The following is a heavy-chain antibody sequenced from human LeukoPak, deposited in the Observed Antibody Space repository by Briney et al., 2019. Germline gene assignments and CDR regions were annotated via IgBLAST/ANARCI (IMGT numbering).Heavy chain of an antibody. Sequence: ETLSLTCTVSGGSISSYYWSWVRQAPGKGLEWVSSISSSSNYIYYADSVRGRFTISRDNAKNSLYLQMSSLRAEDTAVYYCARENNYYDSSGYYVYYFDYWGQGTLVTVSS. CDR2: ISSSSNYI. CDR1: GGSISSYY. D-gene: IGHD3-22*01. CDR3: ARENNYYDSSGYYVYYFDY. J-gene: IGHJ4*02. V-gene: IGHV3-21*01.